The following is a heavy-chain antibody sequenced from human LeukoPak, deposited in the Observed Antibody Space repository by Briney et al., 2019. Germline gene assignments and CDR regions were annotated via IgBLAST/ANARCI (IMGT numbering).Heavy chain of an antibody. V-gene: IGHV1-18*01. J-gene: IGHJ4*02. CDR1: GGTFSSYA. CDR3: ARDPSGAGDY. D-gene: IGHD3-10*01. Sequence: ASVKVSCKASGGTFSSYAISWVRQAPGQGLEWMGWISAYNGNTNYAQKLQGRVTMTTDTSTSTAYMELRSLRSDDTAVYYCARDPSGAGDYWGQGTLVTVSS. CDR2: ISAYNGNT.